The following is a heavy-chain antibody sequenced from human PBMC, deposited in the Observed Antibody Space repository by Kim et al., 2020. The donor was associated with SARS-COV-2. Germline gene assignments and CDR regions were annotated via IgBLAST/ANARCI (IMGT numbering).Heavy chain of an antibody. CDR2: I. J-gene: IGHJ3*02. D-gene: IGHD3-16*01. CDR3: VRDRMGGAFDM. V-gene: IGHV3-48*02. Sequence: IYYADSVEGRFTISRDNAKNSLFLKMNSLRDEDAALYYCVRDRMGGAFDMWGQGTMVTVSS.